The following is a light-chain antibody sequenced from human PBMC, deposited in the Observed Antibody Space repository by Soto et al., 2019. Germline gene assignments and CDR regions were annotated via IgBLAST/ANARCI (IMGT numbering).Light chain of an antibody. CDR2: KAA. V-gene: IGKV1-5*03. Sequence: DIQMTQSPSTLSASVGDRVANTCRASDNIVHWVAWYQQKPGKAPKLLIYKAANLADEVPSRFAGSGSGTDFTLTINNLQAEDFATYYCLQEYNYPRTFGQGTKVDIK. CDR3: LQEYNYPRT. CDR1: DNIVHW. J-gene: IGKJ1*01.